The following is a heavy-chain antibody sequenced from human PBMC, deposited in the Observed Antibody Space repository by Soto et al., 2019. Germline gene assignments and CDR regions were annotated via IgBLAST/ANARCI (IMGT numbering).Heavy chain of an antibody. Sequence: SVKFSCKASGVTFSSYAISWVRQAPGQGLEWMGGIIPIFGTANYAQKFQGRVTITADKSTSTAYMELSSLRSEDTAVYYCAMHKVSTTNYYYYGMDVLGQGTIGTVS. V-gene: IGHV1-69*06. D-gene: IGHD2-2*01. CDR1: GVTFSSYA. CDR2: IIPIFGTA. J-gene: IGHJ6*02. CDR3: AMHKVSTTNYYYYGMDV.